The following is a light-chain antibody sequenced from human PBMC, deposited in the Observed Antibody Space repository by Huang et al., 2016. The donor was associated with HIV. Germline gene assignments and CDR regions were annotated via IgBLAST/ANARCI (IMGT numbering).Light chain of an antibody. Sequence: EIVLTQSPATLSLSPGERATLSCRASQSVSSYLAWYQQKPGQAPRLLIYEASNRATGIPARFSGSGSGTDFTLTISSLEPEDFAVYYCQQRSNWHSITFGQGTRLEIK. J-gene: IGKJ5*01. CDR3: QQRSNWHSIT. V-gene: IGKV3-11*01. CDR1: QSVSSY. CDR2: EAS.